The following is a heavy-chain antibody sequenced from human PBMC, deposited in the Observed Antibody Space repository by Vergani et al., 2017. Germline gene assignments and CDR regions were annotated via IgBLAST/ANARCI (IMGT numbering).Heavy chain of an antibody. D-gene: IGHD4-17*01. Sequence: VQVVQSGAEVKKSGATMKISCKVSGYTFTDHYMHWVKQAPGKGLEWMGLVDPEEGETIYAEKFKGRVTIAADTSTETAHLELSSLRSEDTAVYYCATPQTVTTGGMEVWGQGTTVIVSS. CDR2: VDPEEGET. J-gene: IGHJ6*02. V-gene: IGHV1-69-2*01. CDR1: GYTFTDHY. CDR3: ATPQTVTTGGMEV.